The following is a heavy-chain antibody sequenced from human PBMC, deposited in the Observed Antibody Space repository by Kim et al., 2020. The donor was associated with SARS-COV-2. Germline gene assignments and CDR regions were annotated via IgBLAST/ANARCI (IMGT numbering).Heavy chain of an antibody. V-gene: IGHV3-7*01. CDR3: ARDGVGVGATVHDAFDI. J-gene: IGHJ3*02. D-gene: IGHD1-26*01. CDR1: GFTFSSYW. Sequence: GGSLRLSCAASGFTFSSYWMSWVRQAPGKGLEWVANIKQDGSEKYYVDSVKGRFTISRDNAKNSLYLQMNSLRAEDTAVYYCARDGVGVGATVHDAFDIWGQGTMVTVSS. CDR2: IKQDGSEK.